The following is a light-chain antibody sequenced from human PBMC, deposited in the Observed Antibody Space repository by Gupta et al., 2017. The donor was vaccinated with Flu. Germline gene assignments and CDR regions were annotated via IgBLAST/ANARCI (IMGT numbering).Light chain of an antibody. CDR1: QSISGW. CDR3: QQDLTGET. CDR2: KAS. V-gene: IGKV1-5*03. J-gene: IGKJ1*01. Sequence: DIQMTQSPSTLSASVGDRVTITCRASQSISGWLAWYQQKPGKAPKLLIYKASKLQTGVPSRFSGGGSGAEFTLTISSLQPDDFATYYCQQDLTGETFGQGTKVEIK.